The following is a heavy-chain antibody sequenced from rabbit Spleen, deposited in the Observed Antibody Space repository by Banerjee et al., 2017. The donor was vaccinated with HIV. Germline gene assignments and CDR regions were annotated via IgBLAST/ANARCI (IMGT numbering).Heavy chain of an antibody. D-gene: IGHD1-1*01. V-gene: IGHV1S47*01. CDR2: IDPVFGST. CDR1: GFDFSSYG. Sequence: QEQLVESGGGLIQPGGSLKLSCKASGFDFSSYGVSWVRQAPGKGLEWIGYIDPVFGSTYYASWVNGRFTISSHNAQNTLYLQLNSLTAADTATYFCARDSGSSGDYGPWYFDLWGPGTLVTVS. CDR3: ARDSGSSGDYGPWYFDL. J-gene: IGHJ4*01.